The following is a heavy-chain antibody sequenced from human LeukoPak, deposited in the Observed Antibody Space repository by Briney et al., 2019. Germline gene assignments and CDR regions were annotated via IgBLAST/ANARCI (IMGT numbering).Heavy chain of an antibody. D-gene: IGHD5-24*01. CDR1: GFTFNIYW. V-gene: IGHV3-7*01. CDR2: IKQDGSEK. Sequence: GGSLRLSCAASGFTFNIYWMTWVRQAPGKGLEWVANIKQDGSEKYHVDSVKGRFTISRDKANNSVYLQMNSLRVEDTAVYYCARVEMATIEYWGQGTLVTVSS. J-gene: IGHJ4*02. CDR3: ARVEMATIEY.